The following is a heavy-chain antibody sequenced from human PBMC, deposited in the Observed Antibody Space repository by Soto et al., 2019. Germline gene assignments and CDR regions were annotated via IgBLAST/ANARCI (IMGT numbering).Heavy chain of an antibody. J-gene: IGHJ6*02. Sequence: ASVKVSCKASGFNFPSYAINWVRQAPGQGLEWMGWINPYNGNTKYAQKFQGRVTLTTDTSTSTAYMELRSLRSDDTAVYYCARGGDCSSTSCYTPNYYYGMDVWGQGTTVTVS. CDR2: INPYNGNT. CDR1: GFNFPSYA. V-gene: IGHV1-18*01. CDR3: ARGGDCSSTSCYTPNYYYGMDV. D-gene: IGHD2-2*02.